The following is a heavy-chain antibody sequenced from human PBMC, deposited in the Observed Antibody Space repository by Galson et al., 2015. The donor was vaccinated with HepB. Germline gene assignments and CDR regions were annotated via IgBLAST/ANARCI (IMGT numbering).Heavy chain of an antibody. Sequence: ETLSLTCTVSGGSISSYYWSWIRQPPGKGLEWVGYVYYIGTTNSNPSLKSRVTISVDTSKNQFSLKLSSVTAADTAVYYCARHPGLAYFDYWGQGTLVAVSS. D-gene: IGHD3-10*01. V-gene: IGHV4-59*08. J-gene: IGHJ4*02. CDR3: ARHPGLAYFDY. CDR2: VYYIGTT. CDR1: GGSISSYY.